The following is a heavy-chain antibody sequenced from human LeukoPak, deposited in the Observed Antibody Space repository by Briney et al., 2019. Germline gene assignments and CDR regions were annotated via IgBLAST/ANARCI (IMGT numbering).Heavy chain of an antibody. CDR1: GYRFTNYW. Sequence: NPGESLNISCKGSGYRFTNYWIGWVRQKPGKGLEWMGIIYPGDSDTRYSPSFQGQVTISADKSISTAYLQWSSLKASDTAMYYCASRWIQDGFDIWGQGTMVTVSS. J-gene: IGHJ3*02. CDR3: ASRWIQDGFDI. CDR2: IYPGDSDT. V-gene: IGHV5-51*01. D-gene: IGHD5-18*01.